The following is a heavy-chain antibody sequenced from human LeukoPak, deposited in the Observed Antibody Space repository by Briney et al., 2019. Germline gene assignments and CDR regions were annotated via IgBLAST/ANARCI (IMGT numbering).Heavy chain of an antibody. V-gene: IGHV3-30*18. J-gene: IGHJ4*02. CDR2: ISYDGSNK. D-gene: IGHD3-22*01. CDR1: GFTFSSYA. Sequence: GGSLRLSCAASGFTFSSYAMHWVRQAPGKGLEWVAVISYDGSNKYYADSVQGRFTISRDNSKNTLYLQMNSLRVEDTAVFYCAKYQGLYDSSGYFGLDYWGQGTLVTVSS. CDR3: AKYQGLYDSSGYFGLDY.